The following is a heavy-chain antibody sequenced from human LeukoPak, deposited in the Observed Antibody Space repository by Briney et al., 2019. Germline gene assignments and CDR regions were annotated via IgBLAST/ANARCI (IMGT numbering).Heavy chain of an antibody. CDR3: ARMRYGSGSYTYFDY. V-gene: IGHV4-39*07. Sequence: SETLSLTCTVSGGSISSSTYYWGWIRQPPGKGLEWIGSIYYSGSTYYNPSLKSRVTISVDTSKNQFSLKLSSVTAADTAVYYCARMRYGSGSYTYFDYWGQGTLVTVSS. CDR1: GGSISSSTYY. CDR2: IYYSGST. J-gene: IGHJ4*02. D-gene: IGHD3-10*01.